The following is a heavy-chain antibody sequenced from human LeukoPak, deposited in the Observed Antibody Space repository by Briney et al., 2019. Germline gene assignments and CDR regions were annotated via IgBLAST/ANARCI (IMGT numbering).Heavy chain of an antibody. J-gene: IGHJ3*01. CDR2: ISTSGSST. V-gene: IGHV3-48*03. CDR3: ARVPGRYAFDF. CDR1: GFTFSSYE. Sequence: PGGSLRLSCAASGFTFSSYEMNWVRQAPGKGPEWVSYISTSGSSTNYADSVKGRFTISRDNAKNSLYLQMDRLRAEDTAVYYCARVPGRYAFDFWGQGTMVTVSS. D-gene: IGHD2-15*01.